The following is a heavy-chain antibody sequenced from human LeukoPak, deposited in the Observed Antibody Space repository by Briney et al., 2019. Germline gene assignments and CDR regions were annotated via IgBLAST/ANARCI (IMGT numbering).Heavy chain of an antibody. D-gene: IGHD2/OR15-2a*01. Sequence: GGSLRLSCAASGFTFSSYAMSWVRQAPGKGLEWVAVISYDGSNKYYADSVKGRFTISRDNSKNTLYLQMNSLRAEDTAVYYCARDQIEDYWGQGTLVTVSS. J-gene: IGHJ4*02. CDR3: ARDQIEDY. V-gene: IGHV3-30*01. CDR1: GFTFSSYA. CDR2: ISYDGSNK.